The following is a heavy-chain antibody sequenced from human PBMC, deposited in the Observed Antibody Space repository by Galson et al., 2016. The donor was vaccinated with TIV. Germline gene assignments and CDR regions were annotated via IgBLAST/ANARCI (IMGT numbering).Heavy chain of an antibody. D-gene: IGHD2-8*01. V-gene: IGHV1-69-2*01. Sequence: VKVSCKVSGYNFTDYYLHWMQQAPGKGFEWMGHVDSEDGQTKYAPKFQGRVTMTADTSTDTAYMELTSLRSEDTAIYYCTTVRLRGSGGMDVWGQGTTVIVPS. CDR2: VDSEDGQT. J-gene: IGHJ6*02. CDR1: GYNFTDYY. CDR3: TTVRLRGSGGMDV.